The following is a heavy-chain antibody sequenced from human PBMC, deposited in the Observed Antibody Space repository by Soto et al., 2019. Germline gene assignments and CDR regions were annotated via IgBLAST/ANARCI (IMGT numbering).Heavy chain of an antibody. V-gene: IGHV1-8*02. J-gene: IGHJ4*02. D-gene: IGHD3-10*01. CDR2: MDPNSGHT. CDR1: GYTFTSSD. CDR3: SRGPPESAGV. Sequence: QVQLVQSGAEVKKPGASVKVSCKASGYTFTSSDINWVRQATGQGLEWMGWMDPNSGHTGYAQKFQGRVTMTRETSISTAYMELSSLRFDDTAVYYCSRGPPESAGVWGQGTLVTVSS.